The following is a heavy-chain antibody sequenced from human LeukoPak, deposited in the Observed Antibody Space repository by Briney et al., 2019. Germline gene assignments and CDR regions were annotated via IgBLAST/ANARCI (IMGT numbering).Heavy chain of an antibody. D-gene: IGHD3-3*01. CDR1: GFTFSSDG. Sequence: QPGRSLRLSCAASGFTFSSDGMHWIRQAPGKGLEWVAVVSYDGSKTYYADSVKGRFTISRDNSKNTLYLQMNSLRAEDTAVCYCASPGGYDFWSGPFDYWGQGTLVTVSS. V-gene: IGHV3-30*03. CDR3: ASPGGYDFWSGPFDY. J-gene: IGHJ4*02. CDR2: VSYDGSKT.